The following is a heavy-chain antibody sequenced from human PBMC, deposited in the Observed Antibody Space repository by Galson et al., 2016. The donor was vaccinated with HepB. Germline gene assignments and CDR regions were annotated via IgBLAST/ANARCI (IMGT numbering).Heavy chain of an antibody. D-gene: IGHD6-6*01. CDR1: GGSISSSSYY. J-gene: IGHJ3*02. Sequence: SETLSLTCSVSGGSISSSSYYWGWIRQPPGKGLEWIGSIFYSGTTYYNPSLKSRVTISVDTSKNQFSLKLSSVIAADTAVYYCARRGAYSSSSMGAFDIWGQGTMVTVAS. CDR2: IFYSGTT. CDR3: ARRGAYSSSSMGAFDI. V-gene: IGHV4-39*01.